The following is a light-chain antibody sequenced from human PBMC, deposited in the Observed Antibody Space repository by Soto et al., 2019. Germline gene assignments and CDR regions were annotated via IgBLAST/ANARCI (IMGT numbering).Light chain of an antibody. CDR3: QQYYSTPYT. Sequence: DIVMTQSPDSLAVSLGERATMNCKSSQSVLYSSSKRNYIAWFQQKPGQPPNLLIYWASTRESGVPDRFSGSGSGTDFTLTISSLQAEDVAVYYCQQYYSTPYTFGQGTTLEIK. V-gene: IGKV4-1*01. CDR2: WAS. J-gene: IGKJ2*01. CDR1: QSVLYSSSKRNY.